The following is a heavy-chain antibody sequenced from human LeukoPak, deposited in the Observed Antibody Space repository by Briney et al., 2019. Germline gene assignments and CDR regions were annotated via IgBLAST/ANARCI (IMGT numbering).Heavy chain of an antibody. Sequence: GGSLRLSCTASGFTFSSYGMHWVRQAPGKGLEWVAVIWYDGSNKYYADSVKGRFTISRDNSKNTLYLQMNSLRAEDTAVYYCARPDVPGGPWAFDIWGQGTMVTVSS. CDR1: GFTFSSYG. D-gene: IGHD4-23*01. V-gene: IGHV3-33*01. J-gene: IGHJ3*02. CDR2: IWYDGSNK. CDR3: ARPDVPGGPWAFDI.